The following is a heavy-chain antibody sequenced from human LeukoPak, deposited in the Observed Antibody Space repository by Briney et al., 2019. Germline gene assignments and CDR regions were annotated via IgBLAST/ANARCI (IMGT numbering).Heavy chain of an antibody. D-gene: IGHD3-22*01. CDR3: ARLETYDSTLDY. V-gene: IGHV4-39*01. CDR2: IYYSGST. Sequence: LSLPCTVPGDSITTSSYYWGWIRPPPGKGLEWIGNIYYSGSTYYNPSLKSRVTISVDTSKNQFSLWLSSVTAADTAVYYCARLETYDSTLDYWGQGTLVTASS. CDR1: GDSITTSSYY. J-gene: IGHJ4*02.